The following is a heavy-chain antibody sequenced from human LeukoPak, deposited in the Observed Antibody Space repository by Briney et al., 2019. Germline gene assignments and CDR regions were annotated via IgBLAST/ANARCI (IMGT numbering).Heavy chain of an antibody. CDR2: INSAGHTI. Sequence: GGSLRLSCAASGFTFSSYWMSWVRQVPGKGLEWTAYINSAGHTIYYADFVKGRFAISRDSTKNSLFLQMTSLRVEDTAVYFCVRDSLAVSNGLDIWGQGTTVIVSS. D-gene: IGHD6-19*01. CDR3: VRDSLAVSNGLDI. CDR1: GFTFSSYW. J-gene: IGHJ3*02. V-gene: IGHV3-48*04.